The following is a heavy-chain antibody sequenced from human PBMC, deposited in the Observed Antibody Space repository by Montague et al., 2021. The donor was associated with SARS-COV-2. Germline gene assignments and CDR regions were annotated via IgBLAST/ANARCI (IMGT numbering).Heavy chain of an antibody. Sequence: SLRLSCAASGFAFSSYLMNWVRQAPGKGLAWVSSISTLDSYIYYADSVQGRFTISRDDAKNSLFLQLSSLRVEDTAVYYCARGGYYGSGSLLDSWGQGTLVTVSS. D-gene: IGHD3-10*01. V-gene: IGHV3-21*06. J-gene: IGHJ4*02. CDR2: ISTLDSYI. CDR3: ARGGYYGSGSLLDS. CDR1: GFAFSSYL.